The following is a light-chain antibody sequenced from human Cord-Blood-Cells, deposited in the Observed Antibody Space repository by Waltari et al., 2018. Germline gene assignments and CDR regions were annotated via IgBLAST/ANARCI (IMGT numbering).Light chain of an antibody. V-gene: IGKV1-9*01. CDR2: AAS. CDR1: QGISSY. CDR3: QQLNSYP. J-gene: IGKJ3*01. Sequence: DIQLTQSPSFLSASVGDRVTITCRASQGISSYLAWYQQKPGKAPKLLSYAASTLQSGVPARFSGSGSGTEFTLTISSLQPEDFATYDCQQLNSYPFGPGTKVDIK.